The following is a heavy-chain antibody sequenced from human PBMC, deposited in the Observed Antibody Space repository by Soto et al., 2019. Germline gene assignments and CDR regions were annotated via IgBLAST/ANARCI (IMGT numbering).Heavy chain of an antibody. CDR3: AKDSGANDFELVIHAFDI. J-gene: IGHJ3*02. D-gene: IGHD3-3*01. CDR2: IGALVSTA. Sequence: GGSLRLSCAASGFTFRDFAMSWVRQSPGRGLEGGSTIGALVSTAFYADSVRGRFTISRDNSNNILYLQTNSLRAEDTAVYYCAKDSGANDFELVIHAFDIWGQGTLVTVSS. V-gene: IGHV3-23*01. CDR1: GFTFRDFA.